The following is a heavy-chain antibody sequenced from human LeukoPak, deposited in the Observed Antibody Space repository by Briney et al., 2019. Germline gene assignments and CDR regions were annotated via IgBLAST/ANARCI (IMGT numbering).Heavy chain of an antibody. J-gene: IGHJ6*04. Sequence: GRSLRLSCAASGFTFSSYGMHWVRQAPGKGLEWVAVISYDGSNKYYADSVKGRFTISRDNSKNTPYLQMNSLRAEDTAVYYCAKDSLITMVRGVVVNYYGMDVWGKGTTVTVSS. D-gene: IGHD3-10*01. CDR1: GFTFSSYG. CDR3: AKDSLITMVRGVVVNYYGMDV. CDR2: ISYDGSNK. V-gene: IGHV3-30*18.